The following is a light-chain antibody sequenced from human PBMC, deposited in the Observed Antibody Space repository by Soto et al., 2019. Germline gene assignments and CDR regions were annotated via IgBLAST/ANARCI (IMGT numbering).Light chain of an antibody. CDR2: DVN. V-gene: IGLV2-8*01. J-gene: IGLJ3*02. CDR3: SSYIPSNVDWV. Sequence: QSALTQPPSASGSPGQSLTISCTGTSSDVGAHNYVSWYQQNPGKAPKLMLYDVNKRPSGVPDRFSGSKSGNTASLTVSGLQAEDEADYYCSSYIPSNVDWVFGGGTKLTVL. CDR1: SSDVGAHNY.